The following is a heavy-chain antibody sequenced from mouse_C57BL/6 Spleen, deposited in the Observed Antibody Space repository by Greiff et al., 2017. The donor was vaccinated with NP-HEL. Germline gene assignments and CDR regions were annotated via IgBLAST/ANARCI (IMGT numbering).Heavy chain of an antibody. Sequence: QVQLKQSGAELVKPGASVKMSCKASGYTFTSYWITWVKQRPGQGLEWIGDIYPGSGSTNYNEKFKSKATLTVDTSSSTAYMQLSSLTSEDSAVYYCARGFYYYGSSHWYFDVWGTGTTVTVSS. CDR1: GYTFTSYW. J-gene: IGHJ1*03. CDR2: IYPGSGST. V-gene: IGHV1-55*01. D-gene: IGHD1-1*01. CDR3: ARGFYYYGSSHWYFDV.